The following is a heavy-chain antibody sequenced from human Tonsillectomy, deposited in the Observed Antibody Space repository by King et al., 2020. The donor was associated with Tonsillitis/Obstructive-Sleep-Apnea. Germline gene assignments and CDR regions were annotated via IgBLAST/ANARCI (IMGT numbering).Heavy chain of an antibody. CDR2: IYYSGST. J-gene: IGHJ6*03. Sequence: VQLQESGPGLVKPSETLSLTCTVSGGSISSYYWSWIRQPPGKGLEWIGYIYYSGSTNYNPSLKSRVTISVDTSKNQFSLKLSSVTAADTAVYYCAKVNYDFWSGYSNLPPYYMDVWGKGTTVTVSS. CDR1: GGSISSYY. V-gene: IGHV4-59*01. CDR3: AKVNYDFWSGYSNLPPYYMDV. D-gene: IGHD3-3*01.